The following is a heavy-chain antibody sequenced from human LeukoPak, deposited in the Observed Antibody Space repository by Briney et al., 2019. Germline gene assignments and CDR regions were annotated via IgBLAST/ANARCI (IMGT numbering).Heavy chain of an antibody. J-gene: IGHJ5*02. CDR3: ARDYYYDSSGYYPNWFDP. Sequence: GGSLRLSCAASGFTFSSYGMHWVRQAPGKGLEWVAVIWYDGSNKYYADSVKGRFTISRDNSKNTLYLQMNSLRDEDTAVYYCARDYYYDSSGYYPNWFDPWGQGTLVTVSS. CDR1: GFTFSSYG. CDR2: IWYDGSNK. D-gene: IGHD3-22*01. V-gene: IGHV3-33*01.